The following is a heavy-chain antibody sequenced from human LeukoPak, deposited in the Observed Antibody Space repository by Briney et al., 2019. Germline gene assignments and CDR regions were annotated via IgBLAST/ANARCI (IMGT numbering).Heavy chain of an antibody. CDR3: AKPSRFRSGYSYPTVDFDY. Sequence: PGRSLRLSCAASGFTFSSYGMHWVRQAPGKGLEWVAVIWYDGSNKYYADSVKGRFTISRGNSKNTLYLQMNSLRAEDTAVYYCAKPSRFRSGYSYPTVDFDYWGQGTLVTVSS. CDR1: GFTFSSYG. CDR2: IWYDGSNK. D-gene: IGHD3-3*01. J-gene: IGHJ4*02. V-gene: IGHV3-33*06.